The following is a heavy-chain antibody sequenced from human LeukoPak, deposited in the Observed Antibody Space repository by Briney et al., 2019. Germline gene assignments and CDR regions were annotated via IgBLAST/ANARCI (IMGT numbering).Heavy chain of an antibody. J-gene: IGHJ6*03. CDR3: ARLQSYGSGSSYYYYYMDV. CDR2: IYYSGST. Sequence: PSETLSLTCTVSGGSISSSSYYWGWIRQPPGKGLEWIGSIYYSGSTYYNPSLKRRVTISVDTSKNHFSLKLSSVTAADTAVYYCARLQSYGSGSSYYYYYMDVWGKGTTVTVSS. V-gene: IGHV4-39*02. CDR1: GGSISSSSYY. D-gene: IGHD3-10*01.